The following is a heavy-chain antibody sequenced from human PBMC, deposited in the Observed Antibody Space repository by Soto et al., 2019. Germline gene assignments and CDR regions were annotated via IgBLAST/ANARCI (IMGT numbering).Heavy chain of an antibody. D-gene: IGHD3-22*01. CDR2: IYYSGST. V-gene: IGHV4-59*01. CDR1: GGSIGSYY. CDR3: ARLYYYDSSGPRPYYGMDV. J-gene: IGHJ6*02. Sequence: SETLSLTCTVSGGSIGSYYGSWIRQPPGKGLEWIGYIYYSGSTNYNPSLKSRVTISVDTSKNQFSLKLSSVTAADTAVYYCARLYYYDSSGPRPYYGMDVWGQGTTVTVSS.